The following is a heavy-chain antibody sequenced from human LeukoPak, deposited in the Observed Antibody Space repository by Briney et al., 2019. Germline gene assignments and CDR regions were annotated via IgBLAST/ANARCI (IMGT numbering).Heavy chain of an antibody. J-gene: IGHJ6*02. CDR2: IYYSGST. D-gene: IGHD3-3*01. V-gene: IGHV4-59*08. CDR1: GGSISSYY. CDR3: AGRFLEYYYYGMDV. Sequence: PSETLSLTCTVSGGSISSYYWSWIRQPPGKGLEWIGYIYYSGSTNYNPSLKSRVTISVDTSKNQLSLKLSSVTAADTAVYYCAGRFLEYYYYGMDVWGQGTTVTVSS.